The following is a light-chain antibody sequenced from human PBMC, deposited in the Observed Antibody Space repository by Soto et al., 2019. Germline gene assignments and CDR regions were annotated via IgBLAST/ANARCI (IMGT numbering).Light chain of an antibody. J-gene: IGKJ5*01. Sequence: ESVLTKSPGTLSLSPGERATLSCRASQSVSSYLALYQQKPGQPPRLLIYDASKRATGIPARFSGSGSGTDFTLTISSLEAEDFAVYYCHQRSNWLDTSGQGTRPEIK. CDR2: DAS. CDR3: HQRSNWLDT. CDR1: QSVSSY. V-gene: IGKV3-11*01.